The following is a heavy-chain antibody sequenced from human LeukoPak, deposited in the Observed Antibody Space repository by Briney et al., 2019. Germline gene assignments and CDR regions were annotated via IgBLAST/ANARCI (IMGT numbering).Heavy chain of an antibody. J-gene: IGHJ4*02. V-gene: IGHV1-46*01. CDR1: GYTFTGYY. CDR3: ARDRDYGDYVQGEYFDY. Sequence: ASVKVSCKASGYTFTGYYMHWVRQAPGQGLEWMGIINPSGGSTSYAQKFQGRVTMTRDTSTSTVYMELSSLRSEDTAVYYCARDRDYGDYVQGEYFDYWGQGTLVTVSS. D-gene: IGHD4-17*01. CDR2: INPSGGST.